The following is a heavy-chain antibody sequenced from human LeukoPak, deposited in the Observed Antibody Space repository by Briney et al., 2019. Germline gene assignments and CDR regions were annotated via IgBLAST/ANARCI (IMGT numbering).Heavy chain of an antibody. Sequence: GGSLRLSCAASGFTFDDFVMSWVRQAPGKGLEWVSGINWNGGSTGYADSVKGRFTISRDNAKNSLYLQMNSLRAEDTALYYCATHGSAHYYMDVWGKGTTVTISS. CDR1: GFTFDDFV. CDR3: ATHGSAHYYMDV. CDR2: INWNGGST. D-gene: IGHD2-2*03. V-gene: IGHV3-20*04. J-gene: IGHJ6*03.